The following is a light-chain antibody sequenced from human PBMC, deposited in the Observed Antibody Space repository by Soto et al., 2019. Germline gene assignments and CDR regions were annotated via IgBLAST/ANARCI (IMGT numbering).Light chain of an antibody. CDR2: GAF. CDR1: QSVSGN. J-gene: IGKJ1*01. Sequence: EIVMTQSPATLSVSPVEIATLSFMASQSVSGNLAWFQQKPGQAPRLLIYGAFTRATGIPARFSGTGSGTEFTLTISSLQSEDFALYYCQQYNDWPLTFGQGTKVDIK. V-gene: IGKV3-15*01. CDR3: QQYNDWPLT.